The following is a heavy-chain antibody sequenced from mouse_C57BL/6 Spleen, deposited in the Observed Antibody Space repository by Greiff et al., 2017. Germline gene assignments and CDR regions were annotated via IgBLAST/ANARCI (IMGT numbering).Heavy chain of an antibody. CDR1: GFNIKDYY. V-gene: IGHV14-2*01. D-gene: IGHD2-4*01. CDR2: IDPEDGET. CDR3: ASDPCYYNYEAWFAY. J-gene: IGHJ3*01. Sequence: EVQLQQSGAELVKPGASVKLSCTAPGFNIKDYYMHWVKQRTEQGLEWIGRIDPEDGETKYAPKFQGKATITADTSSNTAYLQHSSLTSEYTAVYYCASDPCYYNYEAWFAYWGQGTLVTVSA.